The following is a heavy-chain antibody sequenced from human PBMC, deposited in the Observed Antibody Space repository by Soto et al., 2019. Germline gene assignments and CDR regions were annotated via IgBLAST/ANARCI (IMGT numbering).Heavy chain of an antibody. CDR3: AKDRGGITGTYYFDY. CDR1: GFTFSSYA. Sequence: PGGSLRLSCAASGFTFSSYAMSWVRQAPGKGLEWVSAISGSGGSTYYADSVKGRFTISRDNSKNTLYLQMNSLRAEDTAVYYCAKDRGGITGTYYFDYWGQGTLVTVSS. D-gene: IGHD1-20*01. V-gene: IGHV3-23*01. CDR2: ISGSGGST. J-gene: IGHJ4*02.